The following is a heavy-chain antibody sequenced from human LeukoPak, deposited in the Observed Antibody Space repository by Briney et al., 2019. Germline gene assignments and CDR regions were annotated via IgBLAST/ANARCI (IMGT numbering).Heavy chain of an antibody. CDR2: ISGSGGST. D-gene: IGHD3-10*01. CDR3: ARVVNYYGSGSYSFDY. Sequence: GGSLRLSCAASGFTFSTYAMNWVRQAPGKGLEWVSGISGSGGSTYYADSVKGRFTMSRDNSKNTLYLQMNSLRAEDTAVYYCARVVNYYGSGSYSFDYWGQGTLVTVSS. CDR1: GFTFSTYA. V-gene: IGHV3-23*01. J-gene: IGHJ4*02.